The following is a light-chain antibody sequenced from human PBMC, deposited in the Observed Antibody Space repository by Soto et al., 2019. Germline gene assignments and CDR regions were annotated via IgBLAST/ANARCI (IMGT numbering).Light chain of an antibody. CDR3: QQSYITPWT. V-gene: IGKV1-39*01. Sequence: DIQMTQSPSSLSTSVGDRVTITCRASHSIANYLNWYQQKPGRVPKLLIYAASRLQSGVPSRFSGSGSGTDFTLTISSLLPEDFATYYCQQSYITPWTFGQGTKVEIK. CDR2: AAS. CDR1: HSIANY. J-gene: IGKJ1*01.